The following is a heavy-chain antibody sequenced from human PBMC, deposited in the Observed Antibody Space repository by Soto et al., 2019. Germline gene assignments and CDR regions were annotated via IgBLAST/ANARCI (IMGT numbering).Heavy chain of an antibody. D-gene: IGHD2-15*01. CDR1: GGSFSGYY. Sequence: PSETLSLTCAVHGGSFSGYYWSWIRQPPWKGLEWIGEINHSGSTNYNPSLKSRVTISVDTSKNQFSLKLSSVTAADTAVYYCARVAYCSGGSCYSSWFDPWGQGTLVT. CDR2: INHSGST. CDR3: ARVAYCSGGSCYSSWFDP. J-gene: IGHJ5*02. V-gene: IGHV4-34*01.